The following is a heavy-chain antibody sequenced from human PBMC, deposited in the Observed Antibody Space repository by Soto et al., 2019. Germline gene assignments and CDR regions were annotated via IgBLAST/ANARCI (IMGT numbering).Heavy chain of an antibody. CDR2: IYYSGST. CDR3: ARDGGFVDY. Sequence: SETLSLTCTVSGGSIDSFYWSWIRQFPGKGLEWIGYIYYSGSTTNYNPSLKSRATLSVDTSKNQFSLKLSSVTAADTAVYYCARDGGFVDYWGQGTLVTVSS. D-gene: IGHD3-16*01. J-gene: IGHJ4*02. V-gene: IGHV4-59*01. CDR1: GGSIDSFY.